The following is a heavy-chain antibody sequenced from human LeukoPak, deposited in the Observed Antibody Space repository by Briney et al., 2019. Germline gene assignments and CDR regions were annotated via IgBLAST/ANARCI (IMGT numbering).Heavy chain of an antibody. Sequence: GGSLRLSCAASGFTFSGSGMHWVRQAPGKGLEWVAFIRNDGTNKYYAESVRGRFTISRDNSKNTLYLQMNSLRAEDTAVYYCAKGTSYNWNDGWFDPWGNGILVTVSS. D-gene: IGHD1-20*01. CDR2: IRNDGTNK. V-gene: IGHV3-30*02. CDR1: GFTFSGSG. J-gene: IGHJ5*02. CDR3: AKGTSYNWNDGWFDP.